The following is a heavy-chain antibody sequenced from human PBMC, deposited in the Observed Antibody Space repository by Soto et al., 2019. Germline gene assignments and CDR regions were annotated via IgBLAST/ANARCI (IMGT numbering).Heavy chain of an antibody. CDR2: IYYSGST. V-gene: IGHV4-39*01. J-gene: IGHJ4*02. CDR1: GGSISSSSYY. CDR3: ARPGLGSSSWSPFFDY. D-gene: IGHD6-13*01. Sequence: SETLSLTCTVSGGSISSSSYYWGWIRQPPGKGLEWIGSIYYSGSTYYNPSLKSRVTISVDTSKNQFSLKLSSVTAADTAVYYCARPGLGSSSWSPFFDYWGQGTLVTVSS.